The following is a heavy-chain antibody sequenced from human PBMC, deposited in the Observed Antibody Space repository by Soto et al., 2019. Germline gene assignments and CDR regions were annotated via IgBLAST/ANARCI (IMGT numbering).Heavy chain of an antibody. CDR2: ISAYNGNT. Sequence: ASVKVSCKASGYTFTGYYMHWVRQAPGQGLEWMGWISAYNGNTNYAQKLQGRVTMTTDTSTSTAYMELSSLRSDDTAVYYCARGVTSGSFPPFDLWGQGTLVTVSS. J-gene: IGHJ4*02. D-gene: IGHD1-26*01. CDR3: ARGVTSGSFPPFDL. V-gene: IGHV1-18*04. CDR1: GYTFTGYY.